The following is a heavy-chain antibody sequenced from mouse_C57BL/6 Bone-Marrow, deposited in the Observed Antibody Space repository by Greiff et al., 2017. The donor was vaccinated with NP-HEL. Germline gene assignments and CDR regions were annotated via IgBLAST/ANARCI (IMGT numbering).Heavy chain of an antibody. J-gene: IGHJ2*01. CDR3: ARIFLYYYGSSFFDY. CDR2: ISDGGSYT. V-gene: IGHV5-4*03. Sequence: EVMLVESGGGLVKPGGSLKLSCAASGFTFSSYAMSWVRQTPEKRLEWVATISDGGSYTYYPDNVKGRFTISRDNAKNNLYLQMSHLKSEDTAMYYCARIFLYYYGSSFFDYWGQGTTLTVSS. CDR1: GFTFSSYA. D-gene: IGHD1-1*01.